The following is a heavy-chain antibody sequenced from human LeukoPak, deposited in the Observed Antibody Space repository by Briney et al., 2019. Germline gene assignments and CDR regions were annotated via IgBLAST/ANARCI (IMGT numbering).Heavy chain of an antibody. D-gene: IGHD6-19*01. V-gene: IGHV4-59*05. Sequence: SETLSLTCAVSGGSISDYYWSWIRQPPGKGLEWIGSIYYSGSTYYNPSLKSRVTISVDTSKNQFSLKLSSVTAADTAVYYCASGWLVNDAFDIWGQGTMVTVSS. CDR1: GGSISDYY. J-gene: IGHJ3*02. CDR3: ASGWLVNDAFDI. CDR2: IYYSGST.